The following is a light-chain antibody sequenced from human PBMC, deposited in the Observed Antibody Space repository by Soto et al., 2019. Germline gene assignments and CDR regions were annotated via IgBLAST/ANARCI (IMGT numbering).Light chain of an antibody. CDR2: AAS. V-gene: IGKV1-39*01. J-gene: IGKJ4*01. CDR1: QSINND. Sequence: DIQLAQSPSSLSASIGDRVTITCRATQSINNDLNWYLQKPGKAPNLLIYAASSLQSGVPSRFSVSGSGTDFTLTISSLQPEDFATYYCQQSYTSPHTFGGGTKVEIK. CDR3: QQSYTSPHT.